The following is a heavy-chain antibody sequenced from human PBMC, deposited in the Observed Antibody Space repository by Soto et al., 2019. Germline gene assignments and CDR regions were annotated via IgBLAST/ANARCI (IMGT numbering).Heavy chain of an antibody. CDR2: IYWNDDK. J-gene: IGHJ4*02. V-gene: IGHV2-5*01. Sequence: QITLKASGPTLVKPTKTLTLTCTFSGFSLSTSGVGVCWIRQPPGQALEWRALIYWNDDKRYSPSLKSMLTITKDISPNQVVLTMTNSDPVDTATYYCAHYRYSSSWYDANYWGQGTLVTVSP. CDR3: AHYRYSSSWYDANY. CDR1: GFSLSTSGVG. D-gene: IGHD6-13*01.